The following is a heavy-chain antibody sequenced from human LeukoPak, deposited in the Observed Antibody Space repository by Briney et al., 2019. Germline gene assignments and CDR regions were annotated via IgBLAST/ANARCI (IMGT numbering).Heavy chain of an antibody. CDR1: GGSISTYF. CDR2: IYTSETT. V-gene: IGHV4-4*07. D-gene: IGHD4-4*01. J-gene: IGHJ4*02. CDR3: ARVRRTTGHTDY. Sequence: SETLSLTCTVSGGSISTYFWSWIRQPAGKGLEWIGRIYTSETTNYNPSLKSRVSMSVDTSKNQFSLNLSSVTAADTAVYYCARVRRTTGHTDYWGQGTLVTVSS.